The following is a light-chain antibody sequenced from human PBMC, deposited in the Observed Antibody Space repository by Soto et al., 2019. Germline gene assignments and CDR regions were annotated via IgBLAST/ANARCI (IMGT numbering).Light chain of an antibody. Sequence: EIGMTKSPATLSVSPGERATLSCRASQSVSNNYLAWYQQKPGQAPRLLIYGASNRATGIPDRFSGSGSGTDFTLTISRLEPEDFAVYYCQQYGSSPSFGQGTKVDI. V-gene: IGKV3-20*01. CDR3: QQYGSSPS. J-gene: IGKJ1*01. CDR1: QSVSNNY. CDR2: GAS.